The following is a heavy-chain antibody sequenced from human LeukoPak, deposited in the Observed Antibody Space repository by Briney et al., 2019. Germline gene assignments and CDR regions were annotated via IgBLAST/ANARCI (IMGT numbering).Heavy chain of an antibody. Sequence: GGSLRLSCAASGFTFSSYAMSWVRQAPGKELEWVSAISGSGGSTYYADSVKGRFTISRDNSKNTLYLQMNSLRAEDTAVYYCAKAIFGVVITPYYFDYWGQGTLVTVSS. CDR1: GFTFSSYA. CDR3: AKAIFGVVITPYYFDY. D-gene: IGHD3-3*01. V-gene: IGHV3-23*01. J-gene: IGHJ4*02. CDR2: ISGSGGST.